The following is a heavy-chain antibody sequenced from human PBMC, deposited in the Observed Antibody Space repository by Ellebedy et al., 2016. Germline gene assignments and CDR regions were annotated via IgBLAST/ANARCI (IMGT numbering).Heavy chain of an antibody. D-gene: IGHD3-10*01. J-gene: IGHJ5*02. Sequence: GGSLRLSXAASGFTFSSYGMHWVRQAPGKGLEWVAVISDAGGNKYYADSVRGRFTISRDNAKKRLYLQMNSLRVEDTGVFYCAKERSPGASGKNFLAGVDPWGQGTLLTVSS. CDR1: GFTFSSYG. CDR2: ISDAGGNK. V-gene: IGHV3-30*18. CDR3: AKERSPGASGKNFLAGVDP.